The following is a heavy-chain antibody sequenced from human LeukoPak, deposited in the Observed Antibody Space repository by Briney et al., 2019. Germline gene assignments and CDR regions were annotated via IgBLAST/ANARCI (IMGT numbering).Heavy chain of an antibody. CDR2: IYHSGKT. J-gene: IGHJ4*02. V-gene: IGHV4-4*02. Sequence: SETLSLTCAVSGASISKTNWWSWVRQPPGKGLEWIGEIYHSGKTNYNPSLKSRVTISVDTSKNQFSLKLSSVTAADTAVYYCARLLERWGQGTLVTVSS. CDR3: ARLLER. CDR1: GASISKTNW.